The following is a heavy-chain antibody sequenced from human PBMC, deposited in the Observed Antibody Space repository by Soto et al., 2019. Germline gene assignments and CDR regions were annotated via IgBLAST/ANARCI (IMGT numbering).Heavy chain of an antibody. J-gene: IGHJ5*02. V-gene: IGHV3-49*03. D-gene: IGHD6-13*01. CDR3: TSRSFMAAAGTGFWFDP. Sequence: GGSLRLSCTASGFTFGDYAMSWFRQAPGKGLEWVGFIRSKAYGGTTEYAASVKGRFTISRDDSKSIAYLQMNSLKTEDTAVYYCTSRSFMAAAGTGFWFDPWGQGTLVTVSS. CDR2: IRSKAYGGTT. CDR1: GFTFGDYA.